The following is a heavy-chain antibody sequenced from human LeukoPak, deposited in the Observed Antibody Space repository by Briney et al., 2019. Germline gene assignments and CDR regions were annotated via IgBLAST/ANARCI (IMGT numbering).Heavy chain of an antibody. Sequence: GGSLRLSCAASGFTFSSYAMHWVRQPPGKGLEWVAVISYDGSNKYYVDSVKGRITISRDNSKNTLYLQMNSLRPEDTAVYFCATDIMDRGIPTLRFDPWGQGTLVTVSS. D-gene: IGHD3-10*01. CDR1: GFTFSSYA. CDR3: ATDIMDRGIPTLRFDP. J-gene: IGHJ5*02. V-gene: IGHV3-30-3*01. CDR2: ISYDGSNK.